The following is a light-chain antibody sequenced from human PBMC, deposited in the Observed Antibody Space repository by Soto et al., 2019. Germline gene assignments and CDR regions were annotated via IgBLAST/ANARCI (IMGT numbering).Light chain of an antibody. CDR3: QSYDSSLTVV. CDR1: SSNIGAGYD. V-gene: IGLV1-40*01. Sequence: QAVVTQPPLVSGAPGQRVTISCTGSSSNIGAGYDVHWYQQVPGTAPKLLIYGNINRPSGVPDRFSGSKSGTSASLAITGLQADDEADYYCQSYDSSLTVVFGGGTKVTVL. J-gene: IGLJ2*01. CDR2: GNI.